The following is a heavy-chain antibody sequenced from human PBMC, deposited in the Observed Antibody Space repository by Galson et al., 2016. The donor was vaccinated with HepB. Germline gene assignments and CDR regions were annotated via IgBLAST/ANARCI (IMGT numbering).Heavy chain of an antibody. J-gene: IGHJ2*01. Sequence: SLRLSCAASGFTSSSYWMQWVRQVPGKGLVWVSRINSDGSRTSYADSVKGRFTISRDNAKNTLYLQMDSLRAEDTAVYYCARDWYFDVWGRGTLVSVSS. CDR3: ARDWYFDV. CDR2: INSDGSRT. V-gene: IGHV3-74*01. CDR1: GFTSSSYW.